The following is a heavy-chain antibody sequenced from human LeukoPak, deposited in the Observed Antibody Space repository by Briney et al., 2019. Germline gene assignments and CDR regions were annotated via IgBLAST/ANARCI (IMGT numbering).Heavy chain of an antibody. CDR1: GFTYSGSA. D-gene: IGHD6-13*01. Sequence: PGGSLRLSCAASGFTYSGSAMHWVRQASGKGLEWVGRIRSKANSYATAYAASVKGRFTISRDDSKNTAYLQMNSLKTEDTAVYYCTRLDEYSSSWYRKLDPWGQGTLVTVSS. CDR2: IRSKANSYAT. V-gene: IGHV3-73*01. J-gene: IGHJ5*02. CDR3: TRLDEYSSSWYRKLDP.